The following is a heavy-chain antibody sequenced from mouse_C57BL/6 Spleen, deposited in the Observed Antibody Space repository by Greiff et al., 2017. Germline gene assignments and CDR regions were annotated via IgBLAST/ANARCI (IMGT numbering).Heavy chain of an antibody. J-gene: IGHJ1*03. D-gene: IGHD2-1*01. CDR1: GFTFSSYG. CDR2: ISSGGSYT. CDR3: ARHLYPHWYFDV. Sequence: EVQVVESGGDLVKPGGSLKLSCAASGFTFSSYGMSWVRQTPDKRLEWVATISSGGSYTYYPDSVKGRFTISRDNAKNTLYLQMSSLKSEDTAMYYCARHLYPHWYFDVWGTGTTVTVSS. V-gene: IGHV5-6*01.